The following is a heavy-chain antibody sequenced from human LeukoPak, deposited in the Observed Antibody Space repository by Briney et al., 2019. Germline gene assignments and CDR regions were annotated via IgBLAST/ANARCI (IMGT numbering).Heavy chain of an antibody. CDR3: AGVPSRPSFSYGSGVYYAWSAP. D-gene: IGHD3-10*01. V-gene: IGHV4-34*01. CDR1: GGSFSGYY. CDR2: INHSGST. Sequence: SETLSLTCAVYGGSFSGYYWSWIRQPPGKGLEWIGEINHSGSTNYNPSLKSRVTISVDTSKNQFSLKLSSVTAADTAVYYCAGVPSRPSFSYGSGVYYAWSAPWGQGTLVTVSS. J-gene: IGHJ5*02.